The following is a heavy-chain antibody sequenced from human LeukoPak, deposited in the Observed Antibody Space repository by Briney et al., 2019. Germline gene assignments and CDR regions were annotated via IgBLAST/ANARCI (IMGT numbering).Heavy chain of an antibody. D-gene: IGHD3-22*01. CDR2: IDSSSGTI. CDR1: GFSFSPYS. Sequence: GGSLRLSCAASGFSFSPYSMNCLREAPGKGREWGSYIDSSSGTIYYADSVRGRFTISGDNAKNSLYLQMNSLRAEDTAVYYCARVRSSYYYESSGYYHYDAFDIWGQGTMVTVSS. CDR3: ARVRSSYYYESSGYYHYDAFDI. J-gene: IGHJ3*02. V-gene: IGHV3-48*01.